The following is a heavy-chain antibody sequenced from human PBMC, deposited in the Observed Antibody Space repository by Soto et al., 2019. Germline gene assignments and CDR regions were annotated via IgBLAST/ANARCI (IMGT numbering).Heavy chain of an antibody. J-gene: IGHJ4*02. CDR1: GFTFSSYD. D-gene: IGHD2-15*01. Sequence: VQLVESGGGLVQPGGSLRLSCAASGFTFSSYDMHWVRQATGKGLEWVSAIGTAGDTYYPGSVKGRFTISRENAKNSLYLQMNSLRAGDTAVYYCARGGLYCSGGSCYASHFPDYWGQGTLVTVSS. CDR3: ARGGLYCSGGSCYASHFPDY. CDR2: IGTAGDT. V-gene: IGHV3-13*01.